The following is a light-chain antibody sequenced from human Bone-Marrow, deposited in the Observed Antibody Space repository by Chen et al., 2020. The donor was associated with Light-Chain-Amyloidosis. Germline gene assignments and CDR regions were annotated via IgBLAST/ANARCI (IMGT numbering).Light chain of an antibody. CDR2: DDS. V-gene: IGLV3-21*02. CDR1: NIGSTS. Sequence: SYVLTQPPSLSVASGQTATLACGGNNIGSTSVHWYQQTPGQAPLLVVYDDSDRPSGIPERLSGSNSGNTATLTISRVEAGDEADYYCQVWDRSSDRPVFGGGTKLTVL. J-gene: IGLJ3*02. CDR3: QVWDRSSDRPV.